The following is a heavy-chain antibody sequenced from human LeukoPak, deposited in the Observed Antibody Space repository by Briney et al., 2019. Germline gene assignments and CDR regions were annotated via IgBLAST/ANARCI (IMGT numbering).Heavy chain of an antibody. V-gene: IGHV3-23*01. CDR2: IRGSGGTT. J-gene: IGHJ4*02. D-gene: IGHD3-9*01. Sequence: GGSLRLSCAASGFTFSSYGMHWVRQAPGKGLEWVSAIRGSGGTTYYADSVKGRFTISRDNSKDTLYLQMNSLRAEDTAVYYCAKGLYDWLSDADYWGQGTLVTVSS. CDR1: GFTFSSYG. CDR3: AKGLYDWLSDADY.